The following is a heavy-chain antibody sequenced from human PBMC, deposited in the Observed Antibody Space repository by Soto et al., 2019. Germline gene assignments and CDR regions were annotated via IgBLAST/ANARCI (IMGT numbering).Heavy chain of an antibody. D-gene: IGHD2-15*01. J-gene: IGHJ5*02. Sequence: ASVKVSCKASGDTFTSYGISWVRQAPGQGLEWMGWISAYNGNTNYAQKLQGRVTMTTDTSTSTAYMELRSLRSDDTGVYYCARGTVVVVAATPVLVQHPLWLSDFDPCGQGTLVTVSS. CDR2: ISAYNGNT. V-gene: IGHV1-18*01. CDR1: GDTFTSYG. CDR3: ARGTVVVVAATPVLVQHPLWLSDFDP.